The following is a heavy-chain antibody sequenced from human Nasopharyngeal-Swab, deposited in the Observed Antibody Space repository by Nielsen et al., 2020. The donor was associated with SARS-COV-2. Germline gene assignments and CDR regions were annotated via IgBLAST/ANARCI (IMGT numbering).Heavy chain of an antibody. CDR1: GFTFSSYA. V-gene: IGHV3-23*01. CDR3: AKDRDSGDDSDDYYHYYGMDV. J-gene: IGHJ6*02. Sequence: GESLKISCAASGFTFSSYAISWVRQAPGKGPEWVSVISGSDYSTYYADSVKGRFTISRDNSKNTVSLQMNSLRVEDTAMYYCAKDRDSGDDSDDYYHYYGMDVRGQGTTVTVSS. CDR2: ISGSDYST. D-gene: IGHD5-12*01.